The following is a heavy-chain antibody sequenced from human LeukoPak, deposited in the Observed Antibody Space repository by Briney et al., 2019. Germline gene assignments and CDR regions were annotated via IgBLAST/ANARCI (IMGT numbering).Heavy chain of an antibody. V-gene: IGHV4-4*07. CDR1: GGSISSYY. J-gene: IGHJ6*03. CDR3: ARDFKWFGESYHYYYMDV. CDR2: IYTSGST. D-gene: IGHD3-10*01. Sequence: SETLSLTCTVSGGSISSYYWSWIRQPAGKGLEWIGRIYTSGSTNYNPSLKSRVTMSVDTSKNQFSLKLSSVTAADTAVYYCARDFKWFGESYHYYYMDVWGNGTTVTVSS.